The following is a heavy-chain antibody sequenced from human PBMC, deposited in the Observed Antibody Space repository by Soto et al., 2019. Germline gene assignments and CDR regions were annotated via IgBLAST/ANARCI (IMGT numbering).Heavy chain of an antibody. CDR3: ARDLGGSHDY. J-gene: IGHJ4*02. CDR2: IKTDGSVT. V-gene: IGHV3-74*01. D-gene: IGHD3-16*01. Sequence: VPLVESGGGLLQPGGSLRLSCAASGFTFSTYWMHWVRQAPGKGLVWVSRIKTDGSVTPYADSVKGRFTISRDNAKNTLYLQMNTLSAEDTAVYYCARDLGGSHDYWGRGTLVTVSS. CDR1: GFTFSTYW.